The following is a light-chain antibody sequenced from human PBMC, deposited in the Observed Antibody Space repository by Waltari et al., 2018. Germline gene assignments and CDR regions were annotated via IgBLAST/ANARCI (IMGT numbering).Light chain of an antibody. CDR1: QDISNY. V-gene: IGKV1-33*01. Sequence: DIQMTQSTSSLSASVGDRVTITCQASQDISNYLNWYQQKPGKAPKLLTYDASNLETGVPSRFSGSGSGTDFTFTISSLQPEDIATYYCQQYDNLPLTFGGGTKVEIK. CDR2: DAS. CDR3: QQYDNLPLT. J-gene: IGKJ4*01.